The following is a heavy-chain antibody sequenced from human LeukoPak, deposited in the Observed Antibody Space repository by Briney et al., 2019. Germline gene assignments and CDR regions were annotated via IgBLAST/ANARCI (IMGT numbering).Heavy chain of an antibody. Sequence: PSETLSLTCTVSGGSISSSSYYWGWIRQPPGKGLEWIGEINHSGSTNYNPSLKSRVTISVDTSKNQFSLKLSSVTAADTAVYYCARSLAVAGAHFDYWGQGTLVTVSS. V-gene: IGHV4-39*07. CDR3: ARSLAVAGAHFDY. J-gene: IGHJ4*02. CDR2: INHSGST. CDR1: GGSISSSSYY. D-gene: IGHD6-19*01.